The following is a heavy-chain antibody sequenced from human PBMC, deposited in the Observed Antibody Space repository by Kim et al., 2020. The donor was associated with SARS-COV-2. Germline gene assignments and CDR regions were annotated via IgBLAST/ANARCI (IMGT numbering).Heavy chain of an antibody. CDR3: ARDHSSRITGTTGAFDI. CDR1: GFTFSSYS. J-gene: IGHJ3*02. D-gene: IGHD1-7*01. CDR2: ISSSSSYI. Sequence: GGSLRLSCAASGFTFSSYSMNWVRQAPGKGLEWVSSISSSSSYIYYADSVKGRFTISRDNAKNSLYLQMNSLRAEDTAVYYCARDHSSRITGTTGAFDIWGQGTMVTVSS. V-gene: IGHV3-21*01.